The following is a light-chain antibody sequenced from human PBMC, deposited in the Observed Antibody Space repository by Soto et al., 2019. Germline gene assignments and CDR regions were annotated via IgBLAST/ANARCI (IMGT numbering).Light chain of an antibody. Sequence: EIVMTQSPATLSVSPGERATLSCRTSESVATDLAWYQKKPGQAPRLLVYGASTRATGIPARFSGSGSGTELTLTISSLQSEDFAVYFCQEYIKWPRLTFGGGTKVDIK. V-gene: IGKV3-15*01. CDR2: GAS. CDR3: QEYIKWPRLT. CDR1: ESVATD. J-gene: IGKJ4*01.